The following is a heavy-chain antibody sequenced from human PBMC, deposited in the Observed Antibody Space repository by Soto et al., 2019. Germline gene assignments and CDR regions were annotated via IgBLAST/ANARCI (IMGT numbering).Heavy chain of an antibody. D-gene: IGHD2-15*01. J-gene: IGHJ5*02. CDR3: ARGLDIVVVVAARGPPLFPNWFDP. CDR1: GGSFSGYY. Sequence: PSETLSLTCAVYGGSFSGYYWSWIRQPPGKGLEWIGEINHSGSTNYNPSLKSRVTISVDTSKNQFSLKLSSVTAADTAVYYCARGLDIVVVVAARGPPLFPNWFDPWGQGTLVTVSS. V-gene: IGHV4-34*01. CDR2: INHSGST.